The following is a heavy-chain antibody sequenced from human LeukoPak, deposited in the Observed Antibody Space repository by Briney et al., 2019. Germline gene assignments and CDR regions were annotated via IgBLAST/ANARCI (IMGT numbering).Heavy chain of an antibody. D-gene: IGHD1-26*01. CDR3: ARYEWELLYLDN. J-gene: IGHJ4*02. CDR2: IYYSGST. V-gene: IGHV4-39*01. CDR1: GGSISSSSYY. Sequence: PSETLSLTCTVSGGSISSSSYYWGWIRQPPGKGLEWIGSIYYSGSTYYNPSLKSRVTISVDTSKNQFSLKLSSVTAAGTAVYYCARYEWELLYLDNWGQGTLVTVSS.